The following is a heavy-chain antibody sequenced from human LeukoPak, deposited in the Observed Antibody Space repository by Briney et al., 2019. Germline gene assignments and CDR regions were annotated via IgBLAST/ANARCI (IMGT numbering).Heavy chain of an antibody. CDR3: ARSGSWSAFDI. J-gene: IGHJ3*02. CDR1: GDSISSYY. CDR2: IYYSGST. V-gene: IGHV4-59*01. D-gene: IGHD1-1*01. Sequence: SETLSLTCTVSGDSISSYYWSWIRQSPGKGLEWIGYIYYSGSTNYNPSLKSRVTISVDTSKNQFSLKLSSVTAADTAVYCCARSGSWSAFDIWGQGTMVTVSS.